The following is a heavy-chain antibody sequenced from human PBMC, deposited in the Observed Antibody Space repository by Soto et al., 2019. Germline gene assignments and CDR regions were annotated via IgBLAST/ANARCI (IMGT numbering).Heavy chain of an antibody. CDR2: INCSDGST. J-gene: IGHJ4*02. CDR1: GYTFTNYY. Sequence: QVQLVQSGAEVKKPGASVKVSCKASGYTFTNYYIHWVRQAPGQGLEWMGIINCSDGSTNYAQRCQGIVTMHRDPSTSTVYMDLSSLRSEDTAVYYCARDTITAGYYFDYWGQGTLVTVSS. V-gene: IGHV1-46*01. D-gene: IGHD6-13*01. CDR3: ARDTITAGYYFDY.